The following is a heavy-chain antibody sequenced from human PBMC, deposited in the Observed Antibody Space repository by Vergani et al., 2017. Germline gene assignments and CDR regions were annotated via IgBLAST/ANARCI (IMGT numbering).Heavy chain of an antibody. CDR2: ISGSGGST. Sequence: EVQLLESGGGLVQPGGSLRLSCAASGFTFSSYAMSWVRQAPGKGLEWVSAISGSGGSTYYADSGKGRFTISRDNSKNTLYLQMNSLRAAVTAVYYCANDGDYSNYVGYNWFDPWGQGTLVTVSS. CDR1: GFTFSSYA. CDR3: ANDGDYSNYVGYNWFDP. J-gene: IGHJ5*02. V-gene: IGHV3-23*01. D-gene: IGHD4-11*01.